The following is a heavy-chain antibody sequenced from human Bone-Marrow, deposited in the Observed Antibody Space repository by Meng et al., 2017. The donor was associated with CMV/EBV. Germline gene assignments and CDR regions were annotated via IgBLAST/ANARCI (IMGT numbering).Heavy chain of an antibody. Sequence: GESLKISCKGSGYSFTSYWIGWVRQMPGKGMEWMGFFYPGDSDTRYSPSYQGQVTISADKSISTVYLQWSSLKASDTAMYYCARLHDYDYVMDFWGQGTTVTVSS. CDR2: FYPGDSDT. D-gene: IGHD4/OR15-4a*01. CDR1: GYSFTSYW. CDR3: ARLHDYDYVMDF. V-gene: IGHV5-51*01. J-gene: IGHJ6*02.